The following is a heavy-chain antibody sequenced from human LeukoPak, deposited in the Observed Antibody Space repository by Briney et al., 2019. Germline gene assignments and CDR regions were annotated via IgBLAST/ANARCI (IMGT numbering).Heavy chain of an antibody. CDR2: ISSSSSTI. Sequence: PGGSLRLSCAASGFTFSSYSMNWVRQAPGKGLEWVSYISSSSSTIYYADSVKGRFTISRDNAKNSLYLQMNSLRAEDTAVYYCARVPPSDTAMVTGLDYWGQGTLVTVSS. CDR3: ARVPPSDTAMVTGLDY. CDR1: GFTFSSYS. J-gene: IGHJ4*02. D-gene: IGHD5-18*01. V-gene: IGHV3-48*01.